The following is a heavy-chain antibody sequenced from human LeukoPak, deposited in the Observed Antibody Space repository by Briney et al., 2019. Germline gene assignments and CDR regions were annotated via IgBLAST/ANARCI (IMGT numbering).Heavy chain of an antibody. CDR1: GFTFDDYD. D-gene: IGHD2-2*01. CDR3: ARSSFYSSADY. J-gene: IGHJ4*02. V-gene: IGHV3-15*01. Sequence: GGSLRLSCAASGFTFDDYDMSWVRQAPGKGLEWVGRIKSKTDGGTTDYAAPVKGRFTISRDDSKNTLYLQMNSLKTEDTAVYYCARSSFYSSADYWGQGTLVTVSS. CDR2: IKSKTDGGTT.